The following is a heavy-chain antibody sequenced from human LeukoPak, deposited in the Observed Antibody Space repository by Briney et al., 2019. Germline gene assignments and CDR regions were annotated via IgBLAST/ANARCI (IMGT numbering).Heavy chain of an antibody. CDR1: GYTFTGYY. CDR3: ARTDTAMVNTGMDV. V-gene: IGHV1-2*02. Sequence: ASVKVSCKASGYTFTGYYMHWVRQAPGQGLEWMGWINPNSGGTNYAQKFQGRVTMTRDTSISTAYMELSRLRSDDTAVYYCARTDTAMVNTGMDVWGQGTTVTVSS. CDR2: INPNSGGT. J-gene: IGHJ6*02. D-gene: IGHD5-18*01.